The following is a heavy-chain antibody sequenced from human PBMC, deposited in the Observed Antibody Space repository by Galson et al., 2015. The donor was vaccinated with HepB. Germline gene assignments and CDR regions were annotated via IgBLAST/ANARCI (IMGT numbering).Heavy chain of an antibody. CDR1: GYTFTSYD. Sequence: SVKVSCKASGYTFTSYDINWVRQATGQGLEWMGWMNPNSGNTGYAQKFQGRVTMTRNTSVSTAYMELSSLRSEDTAVYYCARGGMMGSPMGSSWADYWGQGTLVTVSS. J-gene: IGHJ4*02. D-gene: IGHD6-13*01. CDR3: ARGGMMGSPMGSSWADY. CDR2: MNPNSGNT. V-gene: IGHV1-8*01.